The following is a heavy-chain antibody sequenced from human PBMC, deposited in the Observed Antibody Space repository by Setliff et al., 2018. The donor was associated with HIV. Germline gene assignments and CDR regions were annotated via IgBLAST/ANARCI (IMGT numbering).Heavy chain of an antibody. D-gene: IGHD5-12*01. V-gene: IGHV4-38-2*01. J-gene: IGHJ4*02. CDR2: IYHSGST. CDR1: GYSISSGYY. CDR3: ARMYSGYDWSPAGARTRYFDY. Sequence: SEPLSLTCAVSGYSISSGYYWGWSRQPPGKGLEWTGSIYHSGSTYYNPSLKSRVTISVDTSKNQVSLKLSSLTAADTAVYYCARMYSGYDWSPAGARTRYFDYWGQGTLVTVSS.